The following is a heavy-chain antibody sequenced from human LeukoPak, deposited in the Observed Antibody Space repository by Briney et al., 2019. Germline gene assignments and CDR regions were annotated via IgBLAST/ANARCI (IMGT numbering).Heavy chain of an antibody. CDR2: LSSSSSCI. Sequence: GGSLRLSCAASGFTFSSYSMNWVRQAPGEGLEWVSSLSSSSSCIYYADSVKGRFTISRDNAKNSLYLQMNSLRAEDTAVYYCARGVGAVAGTENWFDPWGQGTLVPVSS. CDR1: GFTFSSYS. J-gene: IGHJ5*02. D-gene: IGHD6-19*01. V-gene: IGHV3-21*01. CDR3: ARGVGAVAGTENWFDP.